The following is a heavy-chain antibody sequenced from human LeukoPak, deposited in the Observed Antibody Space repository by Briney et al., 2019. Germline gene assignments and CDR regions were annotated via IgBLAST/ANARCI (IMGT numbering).Heavy chain of an antibody. Sequence: PGGSLRLSCAASGFTFSSYWMHWVRQAPGKGLVWVSRINSAGSSTSYADSVKGRFTISRDNAKNTLYLQMNSLRAEDTAVYYCARDWGIAAALFWFDPWGQGTLVTVSS. CDR3: ARDWGIAAALFWFDP. CDR2: INSAGSST. J-gene: IGHJ5*02. D-gene: IGHD6-13*01. V-gene: IGHV3-74*01. CDR1: GFTFSSYW.